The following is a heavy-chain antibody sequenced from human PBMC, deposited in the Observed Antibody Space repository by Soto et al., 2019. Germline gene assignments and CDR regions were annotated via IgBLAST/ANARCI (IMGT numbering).Heavy chain of an antibody. CDR3: ARDHMTTIFGVVKDNWFDP. CDR1: GFTVSSNY. CDR2: IYSGGST. D-gene: IGHD3-3*01. Sequence: GGSLRLSCAASGFTVSSNYMSWVRQAPGKGLEWVSVIYSGGSTYYADSVKGRFTISRDNSKKTLYLQMNSLRAEDTAVYYCARDHMTTIFGVVKDNWFDPWGQGTLVTVSS. V-gene: IGHV3-66*01. J-gene: IGHJ5*02.